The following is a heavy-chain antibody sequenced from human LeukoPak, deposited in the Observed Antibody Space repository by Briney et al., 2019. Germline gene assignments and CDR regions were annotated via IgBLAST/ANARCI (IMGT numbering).Heavy chain of an antibody. Sequence: PSETLSLTCTVSGGSISSYYWSWIRQPPGKGLEWMGYIYYSGSTNYNPSLKSRVTISVDTSKNQFSLKLSSVTAADTAVYYCARDRAGAYYYGSGSHDAFDIWGQGTMVTVSS. CDR3: ARDRAGAYYYGSGSHDAFDI. J-gene: IGHJ3*02. D-gene: IGHD3-10*01. V-gene: IGHV4-59*01. CDR1: GGSISSYY. CDR2: IYYSGST.